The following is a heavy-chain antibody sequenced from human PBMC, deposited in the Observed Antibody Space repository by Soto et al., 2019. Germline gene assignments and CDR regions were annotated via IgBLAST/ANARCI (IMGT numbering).Heavy chain of an antibody. D-gene: IGHD4-17*01. CDR3: ARVAAGYGDHGGYYYGMDV. CDR1: GGSISSYY. V-gene: IGHV4-59*01. J-gene: IGHJ6*02. Sequence: PSETLSLTCTVSGGSISSYYWSWIRQPPGKGLEWIGYIYYSGSTNYNPSLKSRVTISVDTSKNQFSLKLSSVTAADTAVYYCARVAAGYGDHGGYYYGMDVCGQGTTVTVSS. CDR2: IYYSGST.